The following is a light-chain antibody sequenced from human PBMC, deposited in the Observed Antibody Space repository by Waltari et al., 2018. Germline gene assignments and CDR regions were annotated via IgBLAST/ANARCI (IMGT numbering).Light chain of an antibody. CDR1: QSVTRA. V-gene: IGKV3-20*01. Sequence: EIVLTQSPGTLSLSPGESATLSCRTSQSVTRALAWYQQKPGQAPRLLIYGASNRATGIPDRFSGRGSGTDFSLTISSLEPEDFAVYYCQHYLRLPVTFGQGTKVEVK. CDR3: QHYLRLPVT. CDR2: GAS. J-gene: IGKJ1*01.